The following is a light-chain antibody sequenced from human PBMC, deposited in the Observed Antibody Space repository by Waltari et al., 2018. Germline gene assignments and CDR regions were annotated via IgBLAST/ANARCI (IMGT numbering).Light chain of an antibody. Sequence: DVVMPQSPLSLPVTPAQPASISCRSNQSLVHRDGNTYLNWFQQRPGQSPRRPIYKVANRDSGVPDRFSGSGSGTDFTLKISRVEAEDVGVYYCMQGTHWPRKFGQGTKVEIK. CDR3: MQGTHWPRK. CDR2: KVA. J-gene: IGKJ1*01. V-gene: IGKV2-30*02. CDR1: QSLVHRDGNTY.